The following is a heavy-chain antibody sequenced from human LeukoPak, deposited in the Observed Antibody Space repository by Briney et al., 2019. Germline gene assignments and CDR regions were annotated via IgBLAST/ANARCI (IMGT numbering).Heavy chain of an antibody. D-gene: IGHD6-6*01. Sequence: GESLKISCKGSGYSFTSYWIGWVRPMPGKGLEWMGIIYPGDSDTRYSPSFQGQVTISADKSISTAYLQWSSLKASDTAMYYCARLREGSSSGPDAFDIWGQGTMVTVSS. CDR1: GYSFTSYW. CDR2: IYPGDSDT. CDR3: ARLREGSSSGPDAFDI. J-gene: IGHJ3*02. V-gene: IGHV5-51*01.